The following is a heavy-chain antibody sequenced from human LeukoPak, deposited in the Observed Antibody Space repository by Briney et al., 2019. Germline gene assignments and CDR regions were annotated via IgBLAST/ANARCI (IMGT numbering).Heavy chain of an antibody. CDR2: ISSSGSTI. CDR3: ARDLRAYDILTGQFDY. D-gene: IGHD3-9*01. J-gene: IGHJ4*02. V-gene: IGHV3-11*01. Sequence: GGSLRLSCAASGFTFSDYYMSWIRQAPGKGMECVSYISSSGSTIYYADSVKGRFTISRDNAKNSLYLQMNSLRAEDTAVYYCARDLRAYDILTGQFDYWGQGTLVTVSS. CDR1: GFTFSDYY.